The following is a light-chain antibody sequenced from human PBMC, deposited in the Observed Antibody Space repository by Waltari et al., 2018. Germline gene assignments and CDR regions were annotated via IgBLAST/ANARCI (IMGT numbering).Light chain of an antibody. J-gene: IGLJ6*01. CDR1: NIGSKN. CDR3: QVWDSSTVV. CDR2: RDS. Sequence: SYELTQPLSVSVALGQTARITCGGNNIGSKNVHWYPQKPGQAPVLVIYRDSNRPSGIPERCSGSNAGNTATLTISRAQAGDEADYYCQVWDSSTVVFGSGTKVTVL. V-gene: IGLV3-9*01.